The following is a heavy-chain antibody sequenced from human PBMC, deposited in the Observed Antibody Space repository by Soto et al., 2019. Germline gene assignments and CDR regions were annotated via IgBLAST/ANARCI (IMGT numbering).Heavy chain of an antibody. Sequence: PSETLSLTCTVSGGSISSSSYYWGWIRQPPGKGLEWIGSIYYSGSTYYNPSLKSRVTISVDTSKNQFSLKLSSVPAADTAVYYCARDSIAVADHYYYYGMDVWGQGTTVTVSS. CDR3: ARDSIAVADHYYYYGMDV. CDR2: IYYSGST. CDR1: GGSISSSSYY. V-gene: IGHV4-39*02. D-gene: IGHD6-19*01. J-gene: IGHJ6*02.